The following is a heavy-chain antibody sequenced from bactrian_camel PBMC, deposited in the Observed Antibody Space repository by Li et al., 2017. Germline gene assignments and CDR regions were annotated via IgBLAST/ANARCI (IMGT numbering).Heavy chain of an antibody. CDR1: GLAYFSHC. CDR3: AAGTRIIVGDYCDGITT. D-gene: IGHD3*01. J-gene: IGHJ6*01. V-gene: IGHV3S1*01. Sequence: QVQLVESGGGVVQPGGSLRLSCTASGLAYFSHCMSWFRQVPGQSREGVATIDQVGSTDYADSVLGRFTISQDSAKNILYLQMNSLTPDDTAMYYCAAGTRIIVGDYCDGITTWGQGTQVTVS. CDR2: IDQVGST.